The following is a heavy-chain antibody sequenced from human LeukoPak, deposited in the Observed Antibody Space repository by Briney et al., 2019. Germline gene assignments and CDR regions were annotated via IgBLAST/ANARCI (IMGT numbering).Heavy chain of an antibody. V-gene: IGHV1-18*01. Sequence: ASVKVPCKASGYTFTSYGISWARQAPGQGLEWMGWISAYNGNTNYAQKLQGRVTMTTDTSTSTAYMELRSLRSDDTAVYYCARARSYYDSSGYCFDYWGQGTLVTVSS. D-gene: IGHD3-22*01. CDR1: GYTFTSYG. CDR2: ISAYNGNT. CDR3: ARARSYYDSSGYCFDY. J-gene: IGHJ4*02.